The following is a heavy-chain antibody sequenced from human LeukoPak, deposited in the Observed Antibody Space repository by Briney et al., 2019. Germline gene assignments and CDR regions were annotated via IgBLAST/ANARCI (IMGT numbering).Heavy chain of an antibody. CDR3: ARDLTGTGTGDY. V-gene: IGHV1-3*01. CDR2: INAGNGNT. CDR1: GYTFTSYA. D-gene: IGHD1-7*01. J-gene: IGHJ4*02. Sequence: ASVKVSCKASGYTFTSYAMHWVRQAPGQRLEWMGWINAGNGNTKYSQKFQGRVTITRDTSASIAYMELSSLRSEDTAVYYCARDLTGTGTGDYWGQGTLVTVSS.